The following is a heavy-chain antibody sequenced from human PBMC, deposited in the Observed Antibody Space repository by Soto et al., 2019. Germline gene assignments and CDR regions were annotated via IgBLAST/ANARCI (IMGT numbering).Heavy chain of an antibody. CDR2: INPNSGGT. J-gene: IGHJ6*03. Sequence: ASVKVSCKASGYTFTDYYMYWVRQARGQGLEWMGWINPNSGGTNYAQKFQGWVTMTRDTSISTAYMELSRLTSDDTAVYYCARGNIVTPIGYYYYMDVWGKGTTVTVSS. V-gene: IGHV1-2*04. CDR3: ARGNIVTPIGYYYYMDV. D-gene: IGHD5-12*01. CDR1: GYTFTDYY.